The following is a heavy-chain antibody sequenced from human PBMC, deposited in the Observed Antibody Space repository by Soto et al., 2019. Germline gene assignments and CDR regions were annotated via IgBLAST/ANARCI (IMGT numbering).Heavy chain of an antibody. CDR3: ARTNRGYCSSTSCLFDY. CDR1: GGPISSSSFY. D-gene: IGHD2-2*01. Sequence: SETLSLTCTVSGGPISSSSFYWGWIRQPPGKGLEWIGSIYYSGSTYYNPSLKSRVTISVDTSKNQFSLRLSSVIAADTAVYYCARTNRGYCSSTSCLFDYWGQGTLVTVSS. CDR2: IYYSGST. J-gene: IGHJ4*02. V-gene: IGHV4-39*01.